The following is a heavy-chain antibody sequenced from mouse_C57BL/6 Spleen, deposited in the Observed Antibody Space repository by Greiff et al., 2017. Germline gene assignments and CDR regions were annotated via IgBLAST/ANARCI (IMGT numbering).Heavy chain of an antibody. CDR2: INPSTGGT. D-gene: IGHD1-1*01. CDR3: ARFYYGPGAMDY. V-gene: IGHV1-42*01. J-gene: IGHJ4*01. Sequence: VQLQQSGPELVKPGASVKISCKASGYSFTGYYMNWVKQSPEKSLEWIGEINPSTGGTTYNQKFKAKATLTVDKFSSTAYMQLKSLTSEDSAVYYCARFYYGPGAMDYWGQGTSVTVSS. CDR1: GYSFTGYY.